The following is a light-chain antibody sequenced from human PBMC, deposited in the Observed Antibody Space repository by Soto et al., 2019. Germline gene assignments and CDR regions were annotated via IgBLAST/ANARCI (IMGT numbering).Light chain of an antibody. Sequence: DIQMTQSPSTLSASVLYIVTITFRASQGISSWLAWYQQKPGKAPKLLIYAASSLQSGVPSRFSGSGSGTDFTLTINRLEPEDFAVYYCQLYGISPHFGQGTRLEIK. CDR1: QGISSW. CDR3: QLYGISPH. J-gene: IGKJ5*01. CDR2: AAS. V-gene: IGKV1-12*01.